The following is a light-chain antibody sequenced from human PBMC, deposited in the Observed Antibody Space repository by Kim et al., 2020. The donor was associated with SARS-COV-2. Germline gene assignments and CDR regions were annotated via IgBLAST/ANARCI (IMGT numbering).Light chain of an antibody. Sequence: LGQTVRITCQGDRVRSYYASWYQQKPGQAPVLVIYGKNNRTSGIPDRFSGSSSGNTASLTITGAQAEDDADYSCNSRDSSGNHRVVFGGGTKLTVL. J-gene: IGLJ2*01. V-gene: IGLV3-19*01. CDR1: RVRSYY. CDR3: NSRDSSGNHRVV. CDR2: GKN.